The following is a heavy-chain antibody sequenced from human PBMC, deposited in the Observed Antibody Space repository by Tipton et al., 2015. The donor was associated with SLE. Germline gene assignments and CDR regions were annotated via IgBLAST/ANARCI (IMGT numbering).Heavy chain of an antibody. J-gene: IGHJ4*02. V-gene: IGHV4-59*11. CDR3: ARGGGVLSVTAFDY. CDR1: GDSISSHY. CDR2: ISPSDIA. D-gene: IGHD2-21*02. Sequence: TLSLTCSVSGDSISSHYWSWIRQPPGKGREWLGHISPSDIAKYNPSLKSRVTISIDTSKKQFSLKVRSVTAADTATYYCARGGGVLSVTAFDYWGQGTLVTVSS.